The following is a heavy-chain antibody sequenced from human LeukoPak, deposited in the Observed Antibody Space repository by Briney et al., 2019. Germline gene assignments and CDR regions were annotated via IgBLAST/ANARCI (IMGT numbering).Heavy chain of an antibody. D-gene: IGHD2-15*01. CDR2: ISSSSSTI. V-gene: IGHV3-48*04. CDR3: ARDYCSGGSCYSPSPYYYYYYGMDV. J-gene: IGHJ6*02. CDR1: GFTFSSYS. Sequence: GGSLRLSCAASGFTFSSYSMNWVRQAPGKGLEWVSYISSSSSTIYYADSVKGRFTISRDNAKNSLYLQMNSLRAEDTAVYYCARDYCSGGSCYSPSPYYYYYYGMDVWGQGTTVTVSS.